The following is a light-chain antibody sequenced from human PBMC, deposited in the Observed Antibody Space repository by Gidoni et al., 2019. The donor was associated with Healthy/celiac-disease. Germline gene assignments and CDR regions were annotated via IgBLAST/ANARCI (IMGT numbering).Light chain of an antibody. CDR1: QTVSSSY. V-gene: IGKV3-20*01. CDR2: GAS. Sequence: EIVLTQSPGTLSLSPGERATLPCRASQTVSSSYLAWYQQKPGQAPRLLIYGASSRATGIPDRFSGSGSGTDFTLTISRLEPEDFAVYYCQQYGSSLLTFGGXTKVEIK. CDR3: QQYGSSLLT. J-gene: IGKJ4*02.